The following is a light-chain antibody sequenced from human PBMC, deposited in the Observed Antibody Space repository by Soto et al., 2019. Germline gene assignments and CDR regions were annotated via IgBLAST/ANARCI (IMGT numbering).Light chain of an antibody. CDR2: TAS. CDR3: QPYNNWPLT. CDR1: QGISSY. Sequence: DIQMTQSPSSLSASVGDRVTITCRASQGISSYLAWYQLKPGKAPKLLISTASSLQSGVPSRFSGSGSGTEFTLTINSLQSEDFAVYYCQPYNNWPLTFGGGTKVDIK. V-gene: IGKV1-9*01. J-gene: IGKJ4*01.